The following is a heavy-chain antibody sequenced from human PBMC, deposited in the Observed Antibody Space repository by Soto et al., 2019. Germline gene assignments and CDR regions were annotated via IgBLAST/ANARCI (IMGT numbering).Heavy chain of an antibody. J-gene: IGHJ3*02. CDR1: GYIFSNYY. D-gene: IGHD3-10*01. CDR3: ARRGMSKIGFDT. CDR2: FNPSGDAT. V-gene: IGHV1-46*01. Sequence: RASVKVSCKASGYIFSNYYMHWVRQAPGQGLEWMGVFNPSGDATHYAQSFQGRVSVTRDTSTSTVYMELSTLTSEDTAVYYCARRGMSKIGFDTWGQGTMVTVSS.